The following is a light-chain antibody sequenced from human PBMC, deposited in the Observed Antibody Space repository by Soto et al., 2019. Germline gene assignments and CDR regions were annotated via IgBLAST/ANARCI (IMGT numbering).Light chain of an antibody. CDR1: QSISSY. Sequence: DIQMTQSPSSLSASVGDRVTITCRASQSISSYLNWYQQKPAKAPKLLIYAASSLQSGVPSRFSGSGSGTDFTLSISSLQPEDFATYYCQQSYSTLFTFGGGTKVEIK. V-gene: IGKV1-39*01. CDR3: QQSYSTLFT. CDR2: AAS. J-gene: IGKJ4*02.